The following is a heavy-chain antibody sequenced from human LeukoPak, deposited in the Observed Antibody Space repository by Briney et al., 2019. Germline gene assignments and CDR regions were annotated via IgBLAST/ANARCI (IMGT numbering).Heavy chain of an antibody. D-gene: IGHD6-13*01. CDR1: GFTFGIYD. CDR3: AKAAAGSFDY. J-gene: IGHJ4*02. CDR2: ISGSGGST. Sequence: GGSLRLSCAASGFTFGIYDLSWVRQAPGKGLEWVSAISGSGGSTYYADSVKGRFTISRDNSKNTLSLQMNSLTAEDTAVYYCAKAAAGSFDYWGQGTLVTVSS. V-gene: IGHV3-23*01.